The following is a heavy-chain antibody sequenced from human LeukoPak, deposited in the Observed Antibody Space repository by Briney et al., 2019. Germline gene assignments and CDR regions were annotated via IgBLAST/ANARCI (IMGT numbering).Heavy chain of an antibody. CDR3: ARKRYSSNWYVEGWFDP. J-gene: IGHJ5*02. CDR1: GGSISSSNW. Sequence: PSETLSLTCAVSGGSISSSNWWSWVRQPPGKGLEWIGEIYHSGSTNYNPSLNNRVSISVDKSKNQFSLKLSSVTAADTAVYYCARKRYSSNWYVEGWFDPWGQGTLVTVSS. D-gene: IGHD6-13*01. CDR2: IYHSGST. V-gene: IGHV4-4*02.